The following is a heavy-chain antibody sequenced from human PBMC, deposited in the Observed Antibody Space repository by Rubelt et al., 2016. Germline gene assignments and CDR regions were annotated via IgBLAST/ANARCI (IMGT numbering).Heavy chain of an antibody. V-gene: IGHV4-39*07. CDR3: VGGRFLEWVDY. Sequence: QLQLQESGPGLVKPSETLSLTCTVSGGSISSSSYYWGWIRQPPGKGLEWIGRIYTSGSTNYNPSLKSRVTLSVDTSKNQFSLKLSSVTAADTAVYYCVGGRFLEWVDYWGQGTLVTVSS. CDR1: GGSISSSSYY. J-gene: IGHJ4*02. D-gene: IGHD3-3*01. CDR2: IYTSGST.